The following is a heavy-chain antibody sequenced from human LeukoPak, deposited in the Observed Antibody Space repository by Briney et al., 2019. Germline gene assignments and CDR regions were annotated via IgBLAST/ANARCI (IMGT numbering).Heavy chain of an antibody. D-gene: IGHD2-15*01. V-gene: IGHV1-18*01. CDR3: ARDEPDYCSGGSCYVH. Sequence: ASVKVSCKASGYTFTSYGISWMRQAPGQGLEWMGWISAYNGNTNYAQKLQGRVTMTTDTSTSTAYMELRSLRSDDTAVYYCARDEPDYCSGGSCYVHWGQGTLVTVSS. CDR1: GYTFTSYG. J-gene: IGHJ4*02. CDR2: ISAYNGNT.